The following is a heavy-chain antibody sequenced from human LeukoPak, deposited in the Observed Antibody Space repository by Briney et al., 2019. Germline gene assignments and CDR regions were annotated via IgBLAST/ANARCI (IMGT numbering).Heavy chain of an antibody. Sequence: ASVKVSCKASGYTFTSYGISWVRQAPGQGLGWMGWISAYNGNTNYAQKLQGRVTMTTDTSTSTAYMELRSLRSDDTAVYYCARLYYDFWSGYPGSYNWFDPWGQGTLVTVSS. D-gene: IGHD3-3*01. CDR1: GYTFTSYG. J-gene: IGHJ5*02. V-gene: IGHV1-18*01. CDR3: ARLYYDFWSGYPGSYNWFDP. CDR2: ISAYNGNT.